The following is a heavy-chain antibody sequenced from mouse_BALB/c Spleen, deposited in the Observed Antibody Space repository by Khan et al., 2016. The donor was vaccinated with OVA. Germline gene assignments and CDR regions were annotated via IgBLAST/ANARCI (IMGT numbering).Heavy chain of an antibody. V-gene: IGHV1-31*01. CDR2: IDPFNGGS. Sequence: VQLQQSGPELMKPGALVKISCKASGYSFTSYYIHWVKQSHGKTLEWIGYIDPFNGGSTYNQKFKGKATLTVDKSSSTAYMHLSSLTSEDSAVYDCRRHGSASWFAYWGQGTLVTVSA. D-gene: IGHD1-1*01. J-gene: IGHJ3*01. CDR1: GYSFTSYY. CDR3: RRHGSASWFAY.